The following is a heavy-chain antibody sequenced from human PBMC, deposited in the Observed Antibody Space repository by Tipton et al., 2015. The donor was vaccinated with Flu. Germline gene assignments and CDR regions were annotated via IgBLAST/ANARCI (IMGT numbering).Heavy chain of an antibody. J-gene: IGHJ6*02. CDR2: IHRYGTT. CDR1: GDSISSDFY. V-gene: IGHV4-38-2*02. CDR3: ARDLGIVAPSDV. D-gene: IGHD6-13*01. Sequence: TLSLTCAVSGDSISSDFYWAWIRQFPGKGLEWIATIHRYGTTNYNPSLKSRVTISVDTSKNQFSVKLISVTAADTAVCYCARDLGIVAPSDVWGQGTTVTVSS.